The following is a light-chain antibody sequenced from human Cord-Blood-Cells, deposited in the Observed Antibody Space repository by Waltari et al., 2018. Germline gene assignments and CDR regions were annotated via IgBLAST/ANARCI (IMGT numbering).Light chain of an antibody. J-gene: IGKJ4*01. CDR1: QSISSY. V-gene: IGKV1-39*01. Sequence: DIQMTQSPSSLSASVGDRVTITSRASQSISSYLNWYQQKPGKAPNIHSYAGSSLQSGVPSRFSGSGSGTDFTLTISSLKPEDFATYYCQQSYSTPLTFGGGTKVEIK. CDR3: QQSYSTPLT. CDR2: AGS.